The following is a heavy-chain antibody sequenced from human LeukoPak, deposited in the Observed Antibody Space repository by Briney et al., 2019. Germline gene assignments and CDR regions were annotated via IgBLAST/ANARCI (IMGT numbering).Heavy chain of an antibody. CDR3: AREYRAYYYGSGSYFFDY. CDR2: ISYDGSNK. Sequence: HTGGSLRLSCAASGFTFSSYGMHWVRQAPGKGLEWVAVISYDGSNKYYADSVKGRFTISRDNSKNTLYLQMNSLRAEDTAVYYCAREYRAYYYGSGSYFFDYWGQGTLVTVSS. J-gene: IGHJ4*02. D-gene: IGHD3-10*01. V-gene: IGHV3-30*03. CDR1: GFTFSSYG.